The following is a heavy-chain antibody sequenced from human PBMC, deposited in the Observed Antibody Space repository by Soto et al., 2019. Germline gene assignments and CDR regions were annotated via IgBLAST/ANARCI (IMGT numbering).Heavy chain of an antibody. CDR1: GGSISSSSYY. Sequence: SETLSLTCTFSGGSISSSSYYWGWIRQPPGKGLEWIGSIYYSGSTYYNPSLKSRVTISVDTSKNQFSLKLSSVTAADTAVYYCASYYYDSSGYYRGPPFDYWGQGTLVTVSS. CDR3: ASYYYDSSGYYRGPPFDY. CDR2: IYYSGST. V-gene: IGHV4-39*01. D-gene: IGHD3-22*01. J-gene: IGHJ4*02.